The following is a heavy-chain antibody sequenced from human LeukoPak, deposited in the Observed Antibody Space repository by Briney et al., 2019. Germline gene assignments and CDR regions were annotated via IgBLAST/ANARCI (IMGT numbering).Heavy chain of an antibody. CDR1: GGSFSGYY. CDR2: INHSRST. J-gene: IGHJ4*02. D-gene: IGHD2-2*01. CDR3: ARAGYCSSTSCYYLY. Sequence: PSGTLSLTCAVYGGSFSGYYWSWIRQPPGKGLEWIGEINHSRSTNYNPSLKSRVTISVDTSKNQFSLKLSSVTAADTAVYYCARAGYCSSTSCYYLYWGQGTLVTVSS. V-gene: IGHV4-34*01.